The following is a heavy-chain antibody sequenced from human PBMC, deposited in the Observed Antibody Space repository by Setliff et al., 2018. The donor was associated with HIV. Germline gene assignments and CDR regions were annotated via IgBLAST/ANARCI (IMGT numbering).Heavy chain of an antibody. CDR2: INPSGGRT. CDR1: GYTFTNYY. CDR3: AKGGRDYNWWDLSYYYYYYMDV. J-gene: IGHJ6*03. V-gene: IGHV1-46*01. D-gene: IGHD4-4*01. Sequence: GASVKVSCKASGYTFTNYYIHWVRQAPGQGLEWMGLINPSGGRTSYAQKFQGRLTMTRDTSRSTVYMELSSLRSEDTAVYYCAKGGRDYNWWDLSYYYYYYMDVWGKGTTVTVSS.